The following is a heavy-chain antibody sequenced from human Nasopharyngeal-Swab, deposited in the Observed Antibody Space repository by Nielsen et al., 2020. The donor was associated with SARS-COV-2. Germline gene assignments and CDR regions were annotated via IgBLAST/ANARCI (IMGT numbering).Heavy chain of an antibody. D-gene: IGHD3-3*01. CDR2: INGDGSAR. V-gene: IGHV3-7*01. CDR3: ARSRLTIFGVVIGPFDY. CDR1: GFTFSSFW. Sequence: GESLKISCVGTGFTFSSFWMNWVRQAPGKGLEWVANINGDGSARYYVDSVRGRFTVSRDNAKNSLYLQMNSLRVEGTAVYYCARSRLTIFGVVIGPFDYWGQGTLVTVSS. J-gene: IGHJ4*02.